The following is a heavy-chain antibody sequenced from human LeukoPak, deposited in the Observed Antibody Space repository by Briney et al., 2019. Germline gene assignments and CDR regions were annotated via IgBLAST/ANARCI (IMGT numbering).Heavy chain of an antibody. V-gene: IGHV4-39*07. CDR2: IHYDGAT. J-gene: IGHJ4*02. D-gene: IGHD6-19*01. CDR1: GGSISGRRYY. CDR3: ARAARRQWLSYFDY. Sequence: PSETLSLTCSVSGGSISGRRYYWGWIRQPPGRGLEWIGSIHYDGATYYNPSLKSRVTMSVDTSKNQVSLKLSSVTAADTAVYYCARAARRQWLSYFDYWGQGTLVTVSS.